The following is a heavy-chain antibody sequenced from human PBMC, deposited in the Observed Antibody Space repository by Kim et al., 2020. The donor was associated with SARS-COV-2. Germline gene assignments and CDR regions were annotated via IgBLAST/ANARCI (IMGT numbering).Heavy chain of an antibody. D-gene: IGHD6-19*01. Sequence: NYAQKLQGRATMTTDTSTSTAYMELRSLRSDDTAVYYCARDQGYSSGWGDYWGQGTLVTVSS. CDR3: ARDQGYSSGWGDY. J-gene: IGHJ4*02. V-gene: IGHV1-18*01.